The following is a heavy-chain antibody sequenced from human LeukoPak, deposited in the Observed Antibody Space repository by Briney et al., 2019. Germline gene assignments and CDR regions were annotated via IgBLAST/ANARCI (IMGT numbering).Heavy chain of an antibody. CDR2: IYYSGST. V-gene: IGHV4-59*01. J-gene: IGHJ3*01. D-gene: IGHD3-22*01. CDR1: GGSISSYY. Sequence: SETLSLTCTVSGGSISSYYWSWIRQPPGKGLEWIGYIYYSGSTNYNPSLKSRVTISVDTSKNQFSLKLRSVTAADTAVYYCVREAATDYYDSSGYYRQTEVFDAWGQGTMVTVSS. CDR3: VREAATDYYDSSGYYRQTEVFDA.